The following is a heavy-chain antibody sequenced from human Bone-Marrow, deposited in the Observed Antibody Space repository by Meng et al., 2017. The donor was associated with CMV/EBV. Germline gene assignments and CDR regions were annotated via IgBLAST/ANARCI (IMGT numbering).Heavy chain of an antibody. D-gene: IGHD3-22*01. CDR2: IYYSGST. Sequence: SETLSLTCTVSGGSISSYYWSWIRQPPGKGLEWIGYIYYSGSTNYNPSLKSRVTISVDTSKNPFSLKLSSVTAADTAVYYCARDTGGYDSTTPDYWGEATLVTVSS. V-gene: IGHV4-59*12. CDR1: GGSISSYY. J-gene: IGHJ4*02. CDR3: ARDTGGYDSTTPDY.